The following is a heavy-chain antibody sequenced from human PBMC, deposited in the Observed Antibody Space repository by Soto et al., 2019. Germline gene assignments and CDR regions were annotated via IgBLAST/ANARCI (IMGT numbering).Heavy chain of an antibody. J-gene: IGHJ4*02. Sequence: PGGSLRLSCAASGFTFRDYYMSWIRQAPGKGLEWISYISISGNSIYYADSVKGRFTISRDDARNSLYLQMNSLRAEDTAVYYCARDIDQPGLFFDYWGQGTLVTVSS. V-gene: IGHV3-11*01. CDR3: ARDIDQPGLFFDY. D-gene: IGHD3-9*01. CDR2: ISISGNSI. CDR1: GFTFRDYY.